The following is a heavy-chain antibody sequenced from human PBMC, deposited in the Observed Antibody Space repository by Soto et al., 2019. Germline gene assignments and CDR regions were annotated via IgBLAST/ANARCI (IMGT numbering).Heavy chain of an antibody. CDR2: IIPIFGTA. Sequence: SVKVSCKASGGTFSSYAISWVRQAPGQGREWMGGIIPIFGTANYAQKFQGRVTITADESTSTAYMELSSLRSEDTAMYYCAREKQLVPRYYFDYWGQGTLVTVSS. D-gene: IGHD6-6*01. V-gene: IGHV1-69*13. J-gene: IGHJ4*02. CDR1: GGTFSSYA. CDR3: AREKQLVPRYYFDY.